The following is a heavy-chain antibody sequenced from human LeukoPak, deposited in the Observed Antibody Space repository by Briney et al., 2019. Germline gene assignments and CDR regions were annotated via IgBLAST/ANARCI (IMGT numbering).Heavy chain of an antibody. J-gene: IGHJ4*01. CDR1: GGSLSNYY. CDR3: ARKSVLVGSSYYLDY. D-gene: IGHD2-8*02. CDR2: IYSSGTA. Sequence: SETLSVTCTVSGGSLSNYYWTWIRQTPGKRLEWIGYIYSSGTANYNPSLKSRVSISQDTSKNQFSLTMNSVTAADTAIYYCARKSVLVGSSYYLDYWGHGTLVTVSP. V-gene: IGHV4-59*01.